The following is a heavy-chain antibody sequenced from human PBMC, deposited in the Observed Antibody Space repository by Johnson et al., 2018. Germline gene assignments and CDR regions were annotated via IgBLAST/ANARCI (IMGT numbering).Heavy chain of an antibody. J-gene: IGHJ6*03. CDR1: GGTFSSYA. V-gene: IGHV1-69*06. CDR2: IIPIFGTA. Sequence: QVQLVQSGAEVKKPGSSVKVSFKASGGTFSSYAISWVRQAPGQGLEWMGGIIPIFGTANYAQKFQGRVTITRDTSASTAYMELSSLRSEDTAVYYCARVPTVTNYYYYRDVWGKGTTVTVSS. D-gene: IGHD4-17*01. CDR3: ARVPTVTNYYYYRDV.